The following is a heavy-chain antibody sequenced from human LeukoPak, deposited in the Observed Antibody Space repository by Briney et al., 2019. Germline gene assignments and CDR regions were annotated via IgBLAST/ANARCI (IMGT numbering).Heavy chain of an antibody. CDR2: ISTKANSYTI. Sequence: SGGSLRLSCAASGFTFSDLYMDWVRQAPGKGLEWVGRISTKANSYTIQYAASVKGRFTISRDDSKNSLYLQMNSLKSEDTAVYYCASDYCGGDCSHIWGQGTLVTVSS. CDR1: GFTFSDLY. V-gene: IGHV3-72*01. CDR3: ASDYCGGDCSHI. D-gene: IGHD2-21*02. J-gene: IGHJ4*02.